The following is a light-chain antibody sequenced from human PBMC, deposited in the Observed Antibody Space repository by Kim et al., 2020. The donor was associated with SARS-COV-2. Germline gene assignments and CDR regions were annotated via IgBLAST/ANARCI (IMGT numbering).Light chain of an antibody. Sequence: QSGLTQPASVSGSPGQSITISCTGTSSDVGGYNYVSWYQQHPGKAPKLMIYDVSKRPSGVSNRFSGSKSGNTASLTISGLQAEDEADYYCSSYTSSSTWVFGGGTQLTVL. J-gene: IGLJ3*02. CDR2: DVS. V-gene: IGLV2-14*01. CDR3: SSYTSSSTWV. CDR1: SSDVGGYNY.